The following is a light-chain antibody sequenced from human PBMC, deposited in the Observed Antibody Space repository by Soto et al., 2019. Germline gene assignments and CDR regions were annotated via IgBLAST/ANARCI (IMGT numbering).Light chain of an antibody. V-gene: IGLV1-40*01. CDR1: TSNIGAGYD. J-gene: IGLJ2*01. CDR2: GHS. CDR3: QSYDSGLVGLI. Sequence: QSVLTQPPSVSGAPGQRVTIACTGSTSNIGAGYDVHWYRHLPGAAPKLLLSGHSHRPSGVPDRLSGSKSGTSAFLAITGLQAEDEADYYCQSYDSGLVGLIFGAGTKVTVL.